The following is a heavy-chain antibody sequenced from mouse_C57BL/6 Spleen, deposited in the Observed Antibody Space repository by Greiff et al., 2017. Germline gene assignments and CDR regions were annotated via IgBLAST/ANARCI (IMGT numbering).Heavy chain of an antibody. J-gene: IGHJ3*01. CDR2: IDPENGDT. D-gene: IGHD3-3*01. V-gene: IGHV14-4*01. Sequence: VQLQQSGAELVRPGASVKLSCTASGFNIKDDYMHWVKQRPEQGLEWIGWIDPENGDTEYASKFQGKATITADTSSNTAYLQLSSLTSEDTAVYYCTTKGLYARGHGTLVTVSA. CDR1: GFNIKDDY. CDR3: TTKGLYA.